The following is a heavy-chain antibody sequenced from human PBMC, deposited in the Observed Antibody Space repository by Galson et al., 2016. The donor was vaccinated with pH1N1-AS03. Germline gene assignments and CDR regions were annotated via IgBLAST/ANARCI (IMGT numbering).Heavy chain of an antibody. CDR3: ARFAWATSGDDAFDV. J-gene: IGHJ3*01. V-gene: IGHV3-7*01. Sequence: SLRLSCAASGFTFSTYWMSWVRQAPGKGLEWVANIKQDATEKYYVDSVKGRFTISRDKAKKSLYLQMDSLRLEDTASYYCARFAWATSGDDAFDVWGQGTLVTVSS. CDR2: IKQDATEK. D-gene: IGHD3-10*01. CDR1: GFTFSTYW.